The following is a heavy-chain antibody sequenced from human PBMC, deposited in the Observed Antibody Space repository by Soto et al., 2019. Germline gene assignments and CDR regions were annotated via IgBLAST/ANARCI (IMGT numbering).Heavy chain of an antibody. CDR3: ARGLYCSGGSCYLGYYYYYMDV. D-gene: IGHD2-15*01. J-gene: IGHJ6*03. V-gene: IGHV1-8*01. Sequence: ASVKVSCKASGYTFTSYDINWVRQATGQGLEWMGWMNPNSGNTGYAQKFQGRVTMTRNTSISTAYMELSSLRSEDTAVYYCARGLYCSGGSCYLGYYYYYMDVWGKGTTITVSS. CDR2: MNPNSGNT. CDR1: GYTFTSYD.